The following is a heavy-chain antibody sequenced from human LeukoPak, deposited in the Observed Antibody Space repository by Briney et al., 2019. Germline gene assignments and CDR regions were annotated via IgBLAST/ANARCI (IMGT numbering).Heavy chain of an antibody. CDR1: GFTLGSHD. D-gene: IGHD1-1*01. Sequence: GGSLRLSCTASGFTLGSHDMHWVREILGQGLEWGAAVSSGFHAFFADSVQGRFTVSREDARNSLYLQMNSLRAGDTAVYYCVREARGYHYTYFDYWGQGTLVTVSS. CDR2: VSSGFHA. V-gene: IGHV3-13*01. J-gene: IGHJ4*02. CDR3: VREARGYHYTYFDY.